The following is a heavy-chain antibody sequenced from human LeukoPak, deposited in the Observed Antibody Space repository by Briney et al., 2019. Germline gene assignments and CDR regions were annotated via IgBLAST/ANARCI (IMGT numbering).Heavy chain of an antibody. CDR2: IYYSGST. J-gene: IGHJ6*03. CDR1: GGSIRSHY. V-gene: IGHV4-59*11. D-gene: IGHD3-10*01. CDR3: ARDAFYYDSGGPGGGYYYYYMDV. Sequence: SETLSLTCSVSGGSIRSHYWSWIRQPPGKGLEWIGYIYYSGSTNYNPALRSRVTISVDTSKNQFSLKLSSVTAADTAVYYCARDAFYYDSGGPGGGYYYYYMDVWGKGTTVAISS.